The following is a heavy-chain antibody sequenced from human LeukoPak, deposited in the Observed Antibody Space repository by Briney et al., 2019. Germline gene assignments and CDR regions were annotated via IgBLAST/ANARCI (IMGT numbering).Heavy chain of an antibody. CDR2: INYGGNS. CDR1: GDSITSDY. V-gene: IGHV4-59*08. Sequence: SETLSLTCNVSGDSITSDYWSWIRQSPGKGLEWIGYINYGGNSDYNPSLNSRVTISVNRSKKQVSLKMRPMTAADTAVYYCARLDCISNTCYNYWAPGELGTVSS. CDR3: ARLDCISNTCYNY. J-gene: IGHJ4*02. D-gene: IGHD3-10*01.